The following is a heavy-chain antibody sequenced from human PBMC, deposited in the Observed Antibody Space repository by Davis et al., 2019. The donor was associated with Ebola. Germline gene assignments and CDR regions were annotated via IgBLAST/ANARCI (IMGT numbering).Heavy chain of an antibody. CDR2: ISWNSGSI. V-gene: IGHV3-9*01. Sequence: SLKISCAASGFTFDDYAMHWVRQAPGKGLEWVSGISWNSGSIGYADSVKGRFTISRDNAKNSLYLQMNSLRAEDTALYYCAKGYDILTGPFDYWGQGTLVTVSS. CDR3: AKGYDILTGPFDY. D-gene: IGHD3-9*01. J-gene: IGHJ4*02. CDR1: GFTFDDYA.